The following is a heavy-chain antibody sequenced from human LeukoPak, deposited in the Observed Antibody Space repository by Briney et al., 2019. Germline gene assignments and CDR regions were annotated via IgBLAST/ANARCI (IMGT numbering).Heavy chain of an antibody. CDR1: GFTFSSYS. CDR3: AKDGGYCSSTSCYLYYMDV. Sequence: GGSLRLSCAASGFTFSSYSMNWVRQAPGKGLEWVSYISSSSSTIYYADSVKGRFTISRDNSKNTLYLQMNSLRAEDTAVYYCAKDGGYCSSTSCYLYYMDVWGKGTTVTVSS. J-gene: IGHJ6*03. D-gene: IGHD2-2*01. V-gene: IGHV3-48*01. CDR2: ISSSSSTI.